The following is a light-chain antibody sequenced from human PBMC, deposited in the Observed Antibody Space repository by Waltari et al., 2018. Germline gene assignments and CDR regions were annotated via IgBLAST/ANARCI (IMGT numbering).Light chain of an antibody. CDR3: QHYVSLPAT. CDR2: GAS. J-gene: IGKJ1*01. Sequence: EIVLTQSPGTLFLSPGEGATLSCRASQSVSRTLAWYQQKPGQAPRLLIYGASSRATGIPDRFSGSGSGIDFSLTISRLEPDDSAVYFCQHYVSLPATFGQGTKVEIK. V-gene: IGKV3-20*01. CDR1: QSVSRT.